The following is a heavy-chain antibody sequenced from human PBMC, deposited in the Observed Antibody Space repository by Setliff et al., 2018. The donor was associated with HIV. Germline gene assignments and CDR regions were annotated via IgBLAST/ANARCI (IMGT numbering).Heavy chain of an antibody. J-gene: IGHJ3*02. CDR1: GYTFTNYG. D-gene: IGHD2-15*01. CDR3: ARLKGVLVVMLDAFDI. CDR2: ISAYNGDT. V-gene: IGHV1-18*01. Sequence: ASVKVSCKASGYTFTNYGIRWVRQAPGQGPEWLGWISAYNGDTKYAQKFQGRVTMTTDTSTTTAHMELRSLRSDDKAVYYCARLKGVLVVMLDAFDIWGQGTMVTVSS.